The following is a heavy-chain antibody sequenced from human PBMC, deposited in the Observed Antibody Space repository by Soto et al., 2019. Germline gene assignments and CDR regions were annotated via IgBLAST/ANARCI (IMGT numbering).Heavy chain of an antibody. D-gene: IGHD3-16*01. CDR2: IWYDGSNT. Sequence: GESLKISCAASGFIFSSFGMHWVRQAPGKGLEWVAHIWYDGSNTYYADSVKGRFTISRDNSSNTLYLQMNRLRAEDAAVYHCVRDLLGAGGHFDYWGQGTPVTVSS. J-gene: IGHJ4*02. V-gene: IGHV3-33*01. CDR3: VRDLLGAGGHFDY. CDR1: GFIFSSFG.